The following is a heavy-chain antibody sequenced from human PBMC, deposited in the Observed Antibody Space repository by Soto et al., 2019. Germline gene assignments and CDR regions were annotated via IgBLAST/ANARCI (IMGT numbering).Heavy chain of an antibody. J-gene: IGHJ4*02. CDR3: ARDRNRAMENYLDY. CDR2: IYYSGST. D-gene: IGHD5-18*01. V-gene: IGHV4-39*02. CDR1: GGSISSSSYY. Sequence: SETLSLTCTVSGGSISSSSYYWGWIRQPPGKGLEWIGSIYYSGSTYYNPSLKSRVTISVDTSKNQFSLKLSSVTAADTAVYYCARDRNRAMENYLDYWGQGTLVTVSS.